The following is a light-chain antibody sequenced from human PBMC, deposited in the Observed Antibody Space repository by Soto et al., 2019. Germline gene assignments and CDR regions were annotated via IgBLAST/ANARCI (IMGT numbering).Light chain of an antibody. J-gene: IGLJ1*01. CDR2: EGI. V-gene: IGLV2-23*01. Sequence: QSALTQPASVSGSPGQSITISCTGTSSDIGTYNLVSWYQHYPGKAPKLMIYEGIKRPSGVSNRFSGSKSGNTAFLTISGLQAEDEADYYCCSYAGSGTDHDVFGSGTKVTVL. CDR3: CSYAGSGTDHDV. CDR1: SSDIGTYNL.